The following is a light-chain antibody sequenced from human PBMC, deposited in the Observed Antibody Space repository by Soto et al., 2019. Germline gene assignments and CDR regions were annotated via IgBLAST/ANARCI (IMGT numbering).Light chain of an antibody. CDR2: GAS. V-gene: IGKV3-15*01. Sequence: EIVMTQSPATLSVSPGERVTLSCRASQSVSTNLAWYQQTPGQAPRLLISGASTRATGIPARFSGSGSGTEFTLTISSLQSEDSAVYYCQQRSNWPPKITFGQGTRLEIK. CDR3: QQRSNWPPKIT. CDR1: QSVSTN. J-gene: IGKJ5*01.